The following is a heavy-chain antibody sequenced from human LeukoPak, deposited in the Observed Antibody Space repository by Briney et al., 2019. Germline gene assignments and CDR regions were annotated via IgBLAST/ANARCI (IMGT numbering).Heavy chain of an antibody. CDR3: ARGHSSWGGYYYYYMDV. J-gene: IGHJ6*03. D-gene: IGHD6-13*01. V-gene: IGHV1-8*03. CDR2: MNPNSGNT. Sequence: ASVKVSCKASGYTFTSYDINWERQATGQGLEWMGWMNPNSGNTGYAQKFQGRVTITRNTSISTANMELSSLRSEDTAVYYCARGHSSWGGYYYYYMDVWGKGTTVTVSS. CDR1: GYTFTSYD.